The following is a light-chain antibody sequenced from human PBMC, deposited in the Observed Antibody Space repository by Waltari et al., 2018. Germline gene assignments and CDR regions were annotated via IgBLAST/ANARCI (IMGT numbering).Light chain of an antibody. CDR1: SSDVGGYNY. J-gene: IGLJ2*01. CDR3: SSYISSSTLEL. V-gene: IGLV2-14*03. Sequence: QSDLTQPASVSGSPGQSITISCTGTSSDVGGYNYVSWYQQHPGKAPKRMIYDVSNRPSGVSNRFSGSKSGNTASLTISGLQAEDEADYYCSSYISSSTLELFGGGTSLTVL. CDR2: DVS.